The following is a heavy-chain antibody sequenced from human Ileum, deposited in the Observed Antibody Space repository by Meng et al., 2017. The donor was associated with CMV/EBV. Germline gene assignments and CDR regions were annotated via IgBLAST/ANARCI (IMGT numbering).Heavy chain of an antibody. J-gene: IGHJ4*02. D-gene: IGHD6-13*01. Sequence: GGSLRLSCAASGFTFSGSAMHWVRQASGKGLEWVGRIRSKANSYATAYAASVKGRFTISRDDSKNTAYLQMNGLKTEDTAVYYCFVGIAAAGTGYWGQGTLVTVSS. V-gene: IGHV3-73*01. CDR1: GFTFSGSA. CDR3: FVGIAAAGTGY. CDR2: IRSKANSYAT.